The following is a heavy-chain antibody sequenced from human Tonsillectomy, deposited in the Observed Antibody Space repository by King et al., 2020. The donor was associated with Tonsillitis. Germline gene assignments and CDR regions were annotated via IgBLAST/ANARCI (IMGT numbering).Heavy chain of an antibody. Sequence: VQLVESGGGVVQPGRSLRLSCAASGFTFSSFSMHWVRQAPGKGLEWVAVISSDENNKYYADSVKGRFTISRDNSENTLYLQMNSLRAEDTAVYYCAGDYCDYSYDYWGQGTLFTVSS. D-gene: IGHD4-17*01. CDR3: AGDYCDYSYDY. CDR1: GFTFSSFS. CDR2: ISSDENNK. J-gene: IGHJ4*02. V-gene: IGHV3-30*04.